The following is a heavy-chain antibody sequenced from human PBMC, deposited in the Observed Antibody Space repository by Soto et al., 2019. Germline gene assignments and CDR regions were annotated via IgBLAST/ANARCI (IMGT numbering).Heavy chain of an antibody. Sequence: EVQLVESGGGLVQPGGSLRLSCAASGFTFSSYDMNWVRQAPGKGLEWVSYISSSGSTIYYADSVKGRFTISRDNAKNPLYLQLNRLGAEDRAVYYCARAHPGYSSVWYLAFDICGRGTMVTVSS. CDR2: ISSSGSTI. CDR3: ARAHPGYSSVWYLAFDI. D-gene: IGHD6-19*01. J-gene: IGHJ3*02. V-gene: IGHV3-48*03. CDR1: GFTFSSYD.